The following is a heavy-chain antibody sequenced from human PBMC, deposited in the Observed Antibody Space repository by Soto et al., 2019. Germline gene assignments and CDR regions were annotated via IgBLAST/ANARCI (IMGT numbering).Heavy chain of an antibody. CDR3: ARDIDYYGLGAYYYYYGMDV. Sequence: GGSLRLSCAASGFTFSSYSMNWVRQAPGKGLEWVSSISSSSSYIYYADSVKGRFTISRDNAKNSLYLQMNSLRAEDTAVYYCARDIDYYGLGAYYYYYGMDVWGQGTTVTVSS. D-gene: IGHD3-10*01. V-gene: IGHV3-21*01. J-gene: IGHJ6*02. CDR2: ISSSSSYI. CDR1: GFTFSSYS.